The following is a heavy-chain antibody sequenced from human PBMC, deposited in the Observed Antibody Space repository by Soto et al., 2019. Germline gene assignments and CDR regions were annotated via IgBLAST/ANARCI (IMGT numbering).Heavy chain of an antibody. CDR2: IYWDDDK. J-gene: IGHJ4*02. Sequence: QITLKESGPPLVKPTQTLTLTCTFSGFSLNTGGVGVVWIRQPPGKALEWLAVIYWDDDKRYSPSLKSRLTIXKXXSKNQVVLTMTNMDPVDTATYYCTHTPFFGDKLDYWGQGALVTVSS. CDR1: GFSLNTGGVG. CDR3: THTPFFGDKLDY. D-gene: IGHD2-21*01. V-gene: IGHV2-5*02.